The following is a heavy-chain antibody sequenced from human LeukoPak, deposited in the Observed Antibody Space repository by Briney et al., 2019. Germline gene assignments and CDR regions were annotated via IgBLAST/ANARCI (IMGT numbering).Heavy chain of an antibody. V-gene: IGHV4-59*01. CDR2: IYYSGST. D-gene: IGHD3-3*01. CDR1: GGSISSYY. CDR3: ARDSAFWSGYREMDV. Sequence: SVTLSLTCTVSGGSISSYYWSWIRQPPGKGLEWIGYIYYSGSTNYNPSLKSRVTISVDTSKNQFSLKLSSVTAADTAVYYCARDSAFWSGYREMDVWGKGTTVTVSS. J-gene: IGHJ6*04.